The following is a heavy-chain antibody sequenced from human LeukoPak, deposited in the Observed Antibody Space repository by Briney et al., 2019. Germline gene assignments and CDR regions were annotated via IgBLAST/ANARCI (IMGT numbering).Heavy chain of an antibody. J-gene: IGHJ4*02. D-gene: IGHD3-10*01. V-gene: IGHV3-53*01. CDR2: VYRGGGT. CDR1: GFTVSNSY. CDR3: ARGLWGVTLIRGVPPPFDY. Sequence: GGSLRLSCAASGFTVSNSYMNWARQTPGKGLEWVAVVYRGGGTFYADSVKGRFTISRDNSENTLFLQMNSLRADDTAVYFCARGLWGVTLIRGVPPPFDYWGQGTIVTVSS.